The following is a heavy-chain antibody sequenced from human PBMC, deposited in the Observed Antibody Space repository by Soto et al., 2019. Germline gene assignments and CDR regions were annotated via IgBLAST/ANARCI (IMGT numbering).Heavy chain of an antibody. Sequence: QVQLVQSGAEVKKPGSSVKVSCKASGCTFSSYAISWVRQAPGQGLEWMGGIIPIFGTANYAQKFQGRVTITADESTSTGYMELSSLRSEDTAVYYCASRGFKGGNWFDPWGQGTLVTVSS. CDR2: IIPIFGTA. V-gene: IGHV1-69*01. J-gene: IGHJ5*02. CDR1: GCTFSSYA. CDR3: ASRGFKGGNWFDP. D-gene: IGHD3-10*01.